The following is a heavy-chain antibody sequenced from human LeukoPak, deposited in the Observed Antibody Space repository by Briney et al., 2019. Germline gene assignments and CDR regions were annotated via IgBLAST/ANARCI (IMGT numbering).Heavy chain of an antibody. CDR2: IIPILGIA. V-gene: IGHV1-69*04. J-gene: IGHJ4*02. CDR1: GGTFSSYA. CDR3: ATVDTAMVSIY. Sequence: GASVKVSCKASGGTFSSYAISWVRQAPGQGLEWMGRIIPILGIANYAQKFQGRVTITADKSTSTAYMELSSLRSEDTAVYYCATVDTAMVSIYWGQGTLVTVSS. D-gene: IGHD5-18*01.